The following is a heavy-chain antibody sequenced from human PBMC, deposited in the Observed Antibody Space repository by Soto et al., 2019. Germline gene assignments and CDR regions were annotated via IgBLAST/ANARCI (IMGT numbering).Heavy chain of an antibody. J-gene: IGHJ6*02. CDR2: ISGSGGST. CDR1: GFTFSSYA. Sequence: EVQLLESGGGLVQPGGSLRLSCAASGFTFSSYAMSWVRQAPGKGLEWVSAISGSGGSTYYADSVKGRFTISRDNSKNTLYLQMNSLRAEDTAVYYCATKMVRGGRYYYYGMDVWGQGTTVTVSS. CDR3: ATKMVRGGRYYYYGMDV. D-gene: IGHD3-10*01. V-gene: IGHV3-23*01.